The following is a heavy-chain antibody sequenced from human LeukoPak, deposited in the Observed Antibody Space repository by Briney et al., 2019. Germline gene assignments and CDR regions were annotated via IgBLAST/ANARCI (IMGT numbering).Heavy chain of an antibody. J-gene: IGHJ4*02. V-gene: IGHV3-53*01. CDR2: IYSGGNT. CDR3: ARGAPIVVVY. Sequence: TGGSLRLSCAASGFTVSSNYLTWVRQAPGKGLEWVSVIYSGGNTYYADSVKGRFTISRDNSKNTVYLQMNSLRAEDTAVYYCARGAPIVVVYWGQGTLVTVSS. D-gene: IGHD2-21*01. CDR1: GFTVSSNY.